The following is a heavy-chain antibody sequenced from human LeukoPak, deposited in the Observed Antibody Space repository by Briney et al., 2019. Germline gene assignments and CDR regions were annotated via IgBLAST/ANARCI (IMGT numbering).Heavy chain of an antibody. CDR1: GYTFTGYY. D-gene: IGHD2-8*01. J-gene: IGHJ6*02. CDR3: ASASESRYCTNGVCLPPYYYYGMDV. V-gene: IGHV1-2*04. CDR2: INPNSGGT. Sequence: ASVKVSCKASGYTFTGYYMHWVRQAPGQGLEWMGWINPNSGGTNYAQKFQGWVTMTRDTSISTAYMELSRLRSADTAVYYCASASESRYCTNGVCLPPYYYYGMDVWGQGTTVTVSS.